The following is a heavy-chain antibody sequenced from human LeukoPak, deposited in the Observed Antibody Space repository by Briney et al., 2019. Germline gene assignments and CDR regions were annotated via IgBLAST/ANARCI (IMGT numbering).Heavy chain of an antibody. CDR3: ARGGRGVVPAARHYYGMDV. CDR1: GGTFTSYA. CDR2: IIPILGIA. Sequence: SVKVSCKASGGTFTSYAISWVRQAPGQGLEWMGRIIPILGIANYAQKFQGRVTITADKSTSTAYMELSSLRSEDTAVYYCARGGRGVVPAARHYYGMDVWGQGTTVTVSS. V-gene: IGHV1-69*04. J-gene: IGHJ6*02. D-gene: IGHD2-2*01.